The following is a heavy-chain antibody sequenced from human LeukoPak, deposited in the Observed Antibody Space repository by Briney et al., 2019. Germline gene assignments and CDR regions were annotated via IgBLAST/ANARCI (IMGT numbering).Heavy chain of an antibody. J-gene: IGHJ4*02. Sequence: GGSLRLSCAASGFTFSDYWRTWVRQAPGKGLEWVAHIKQDGSERYYGDSVKGRFTISRDNANNLVHLQMNSLGAEDTAVYYCARGWNYAFRFDDWGQGTLVTVSS. CDR2: IKQDGSER. D-gene: IGHD1-7*01. CDR3: ARGWNYAFRFDD. CDR1: GFTFSDYW. V-gene: IGHV3-7*01.